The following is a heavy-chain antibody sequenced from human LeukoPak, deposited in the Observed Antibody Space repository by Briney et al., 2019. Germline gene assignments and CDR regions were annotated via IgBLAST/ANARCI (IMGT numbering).Heavy chain of an antibody. D-gene: IGHD5-12*01. CDR3: ARDWRQANAFDL. CDR2: ITQDGSEK. V-gene: IGHV3-7*01. J-gene: IGHJ3*01. Sequence: GGSLRLSCAASEFTFSSHQMSWVRQAPGKGLEWVAKITQDGSEKYYMDSVKGRFIISRDNGKNSLYLQMNSLRVEDTAVYYCARDWRQANAFDLWGQGTMVTVSS. CDR1: EFTFSSHQ.